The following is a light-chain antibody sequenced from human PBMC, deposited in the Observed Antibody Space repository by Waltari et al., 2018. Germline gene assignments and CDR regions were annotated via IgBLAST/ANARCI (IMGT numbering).Light chain of an antibody. CDR1: QSISPW. CDR3: QHYNAYRT. V-gene: IGKV1-5*01. J-gene: IGKJ1*01. CDR2: AAS. Sequence: DIQMTQSPSTLSASVGDRVIITCRASQSISPWLAWYQQKPGKAPKLLIFAASSLQTGVPSRFSGSGSGTEFTLTINSLQPDDFATYYCQHYNAYRTFGQGTKVEIK.